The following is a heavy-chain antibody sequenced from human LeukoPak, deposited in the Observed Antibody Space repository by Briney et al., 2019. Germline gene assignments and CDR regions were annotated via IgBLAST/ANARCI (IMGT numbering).Heavy chain of an antibody. CDR1: DFSFTNYA. CDR3: AKDNYYDSSGNFIDAFDI. J-gene: IGHJ3*02. CDR2: VSNRGAST. Sequence: GGSLRLSCAASDFSFTNYAMSWVRQAPGKGLEWVSAVSNRGASTYYADSVKGRFTISRDNSKNTLYLQMNSLRAEDTAIYYCAKDNYYDSSGNFIDAFDIWGQGTMVTVSS. V-gene: IGHV3-23*01. D-gene: IGHD3-22*01.